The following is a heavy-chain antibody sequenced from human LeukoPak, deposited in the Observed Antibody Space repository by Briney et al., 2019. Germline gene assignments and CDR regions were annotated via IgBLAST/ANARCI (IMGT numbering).Heavy chain of an antibody. CDR3: AKAYTRSWYAAFDI. CDR1: GFAXTDYA. V-gene: IGHV3-23*01. CDR2: ITDSGGAT. D-gene: IGHD6-13*01. J-gene: IGHJ3*02. Sequence: RLSXXXXGFAXTDYAISWVRQAPGKGLEWVSAITDSGGATYYADSVKGRFTISRDNSKNTLYLQMNSLRGDDTAIYYCAKAYTRSWYAAFDIWGQGTMVTISS.